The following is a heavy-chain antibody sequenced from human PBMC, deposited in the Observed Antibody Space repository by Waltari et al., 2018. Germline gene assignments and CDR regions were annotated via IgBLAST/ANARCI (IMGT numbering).Heavy chain of an antibody. V-gene: IGHV4-34*01. CDR2: INHSERT. J-gene: IGHJ4*02. D-gene: IGHD3-22*01. CDR1: GGSFSGYY. CDR3: ARERNRNYDSSGYYYVGPRAASFGY. Sequence: QVQLQQWGAGLLKPSETLSLTCAVYGGSFSGYYWSWIRQPPGKGLEWIGEINHSERTNYNPSLTSRVTISVDTSKNQFSLKLSSVTAAETAVYYCARERNRNYDSSGYYYVGPRAASFGYWGQGTLVTVSS.